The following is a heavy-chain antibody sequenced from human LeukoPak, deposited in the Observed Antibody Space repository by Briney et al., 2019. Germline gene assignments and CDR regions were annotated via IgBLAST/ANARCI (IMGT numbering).Heavy chain of an antibody. CDR2: INPDSGFT. Sequence: VSVKVSCKASGYKFTDDYMHWVRQAPGQGLEFMGWINPDSGFTNYAQKFKGRVTMTRDTSISTAYLEVRSLTSDDTAVYYCAPTAEAYTSWWKVWGQGTLVNVSS. V-gene: IGHV1-2*02. J-gene: IGHJ4*02. CDR1: GYKFTDDY. CDR3: APTAEAYTSWWKV. D-gene: IGHD2-2*01.